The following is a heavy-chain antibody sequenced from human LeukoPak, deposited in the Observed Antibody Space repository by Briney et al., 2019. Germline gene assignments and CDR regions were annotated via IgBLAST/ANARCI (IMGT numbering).Heavy chain of an antibody. CDR2: INPSGGST. CDR1: GYTFTSYY. Sequence: PGESLKVSCKASGYTFTSYYMHWVRQAPGQGLEWMGIINPSGGSTSYAQKFQGRVTMTRDMSTSTVYMELSSLRSEDTAVYYCARAPDITMVRGLYYYYMDVWGKGTTVTVSS. J-gene: IGHJ6*03. CDR3: ARAPDITMVRGLYYYYMDV. V-gene: IGHV1-46*01. D-gene: IGHD3-10*01.